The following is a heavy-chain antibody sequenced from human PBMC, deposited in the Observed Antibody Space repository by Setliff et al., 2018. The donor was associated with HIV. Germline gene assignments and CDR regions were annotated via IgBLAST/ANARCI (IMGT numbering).Heavy chain of an antibody. CDR2: IYSGGGT. CDR1: GFTVSTNY. J-gene: IGHJ4*02. CDR3: ARETLVPAAFDY. D-gene: IGHD2-2*01. Sequence: PGGSLRLSCAASGFTVSTNYMSWVRQAPGKGLEWVSVIYSGGGTYYAESVKGRFTVSRDNSKNTLFLQMNSLGGEDTAVYYCARETLVPAAFDYWGQGTLVTVSS. V-gene: IGHV3-66*01.